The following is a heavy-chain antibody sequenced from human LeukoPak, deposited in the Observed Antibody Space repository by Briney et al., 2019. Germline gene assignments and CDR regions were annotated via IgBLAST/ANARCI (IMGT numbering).Heavy chain of an antibody. D-gene: IGHD3-10*01. V-gene: IGHV4-39*01. J-gene: IGHJ4*02. CDR3: LAEEYGTGSYYKSAF. Sequence: PSETLSLTCTVSSGSIGSYALYWGWIPQSPGKGLDWIGSDHYTRSYSATTYYNPSLESRVTVSIDRSKTLCSLKLTSVTAADTAVYYCLAEEYGTGSYYKSAFWGKGALVTVSS. CDR2: DHYTRSYSATT. CDR1: SGSIGSYALY.